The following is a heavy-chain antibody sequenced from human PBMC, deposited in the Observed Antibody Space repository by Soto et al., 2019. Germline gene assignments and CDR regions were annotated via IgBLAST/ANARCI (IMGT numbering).Heavy chain of an antibody. D-gene: IGHD3-3*01. Sequence: GSLRLSCAASGFTFSSYAMSWVRQAPGKGLEWVSAISGSGGSTYYADSVKGRFTISRDNSKNTLYLQMNSLRAEDTAVYYCAKDLAASRFLEWLLHLDYWGQGTLVTVSS. CDR2: ISGSGGST. CDR3: AKDLAASRFLEWLLHLDY. CDR1: GFTFSSYA. V-gene: IGHV3-23*01. J-gene: IGHJ4*02.